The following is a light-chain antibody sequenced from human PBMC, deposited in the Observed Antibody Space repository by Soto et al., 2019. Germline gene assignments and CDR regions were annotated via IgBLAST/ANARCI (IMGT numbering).Light chain of an antibody. CDR3: SSYTTSYFYV. V-gene: IGLV2-14*01. J-gene: IGLJ1*01. CDR2: GVK. CDR1: GRDIGAYDY. Sequence: QSALTQPASVSGSPGQSITISCTGSGRDIGAYDYVSWYQQHPGKAPTLLIYGVKNRPSGVSYRFSASKSAFTASLAISGLQAEDGAHYYCSSYTTSYFYVFGPGTKVTVL.